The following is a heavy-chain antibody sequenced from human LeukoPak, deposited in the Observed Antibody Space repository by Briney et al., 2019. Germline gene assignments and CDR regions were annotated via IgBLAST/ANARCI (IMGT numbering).Heavy chain of an antibody. CDR3: AREGQWLLYFDY. Sequence: ASVKVSCKASGYTFTSYDINWVRQATGQGLEWMGWMNPNSGNTGYAQKFQGRVTMTRNTSISTAYMELSSLRSEDTAVYYCAREGQWLLYFDYWGQGTLVTVSS. J-gene: IGHJ4*02. CDR2: MNPNSGNT. CDR1: GYTFTSYD. V-gene: IGHV1-8*01. D-gene: IGHD6-19*01.